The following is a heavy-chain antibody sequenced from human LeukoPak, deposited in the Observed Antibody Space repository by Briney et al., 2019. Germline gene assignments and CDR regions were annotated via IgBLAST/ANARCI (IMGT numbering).Heavy chain of an antibody. Sequence: QAGGSLRLSCAASGFTVSSNYMSWVRQAPGKGLEWVSAISGSGGSTYYADSVKGRFTISRDNSKNTLYLQMNSLRAEDTAVYYCAKDLGFSSSYYYDSSGYYPFDYWGQGTLVTVSS. CDR3: AKDLGFSSSYYYDSSGYYPFDY. V-gene: IGHV3-23*01. CDR1: GFTVSSNY. J-gene: IGHJ4*02. D-gene: IGHD3-22*01. CDR2: ISGSGGST.